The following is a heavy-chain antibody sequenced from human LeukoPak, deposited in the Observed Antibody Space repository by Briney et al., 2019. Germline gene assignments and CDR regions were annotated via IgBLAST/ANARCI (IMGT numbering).Heavy chain of an antibody. J-gene: IGHJ6*03. D-gene: IGHD4-17*01. V-gene: IGHV1-69*13. Sequence: GASVKVYCKASAGTFSSYAISWVRQAPGQGLEWMGGIIPIFGTANYAQKFQGRVTITADESTSTAYMELSSLRSEDTAVYYCARGTTVTTYYYYYYYMDVWGKGTTVTVSS. CDR1: AGTFSSYA. CDR2: IIPIFGTA. CDR3: ARGTTVTTYYYYYYYMDV.